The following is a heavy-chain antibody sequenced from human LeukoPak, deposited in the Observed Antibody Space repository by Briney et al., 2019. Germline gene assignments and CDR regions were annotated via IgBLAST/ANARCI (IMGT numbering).Heavy chain of an antibody. V-gene: IGHV2-5*01. CDR3: VHRTTVTSFDC. Sequence: SGPTLLNPTETLTLTCTFSGFSLTTGAVLVGWVRQPPGKALEWLAFIYGNDDKRYSPSLNNRLTITKDASKNQVVLTMTDMDYVDTATYYCVHRTTVTSFDCWGQGTLVTVSS. J-gene: IGHJ4*02. D-gene: IGHD4-17*01. CDR1: GFSLTTGAVL. CDR2: IYGNDDK.